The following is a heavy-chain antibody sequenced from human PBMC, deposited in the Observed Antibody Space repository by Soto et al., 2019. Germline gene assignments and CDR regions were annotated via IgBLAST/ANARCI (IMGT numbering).Heavy chain of an antibody. CDR3: PRSLGMGGDGYN. D-gene: IGHD3-16*01. J-gene: IGHJ4*02. V-gene: IGHV3-11*01. CDR1: GFTSSDYY. CDR2: ISSSGRTI. Sequence: QVQLVESGGDLVKPGGSLRLSCAASGFTSSDYYMSWIRQAPGKGLEWVSYISSSGRTIYYADSVKGRFTISRDNAKTSLHPQMNSLSAADTAVYYSPRSLGMGGDGYNWGPGALVTVSS.